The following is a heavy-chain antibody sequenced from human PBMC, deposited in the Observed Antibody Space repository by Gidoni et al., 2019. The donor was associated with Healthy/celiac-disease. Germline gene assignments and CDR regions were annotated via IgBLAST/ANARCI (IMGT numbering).Heavy chain of an antibody. CDR2: ISSSSSTI. Sequence: EVQLVESGGGLVQPGGSLRLSCAASGFTFSSYSMNWVRKAPGKGLECVSYISSSSSTIYYADSVKGRFTISRDNAKNSLYLQMNSLRAEDTAVYYCARVVAAGSWGQVTLVTVAS. CDR3: ARVVAAGS. D-gene: IGHD6-13*01. J-gene: IGHJ4*02. CDR1: GFTFSSYS. V-gene: IGHV3-48*01.